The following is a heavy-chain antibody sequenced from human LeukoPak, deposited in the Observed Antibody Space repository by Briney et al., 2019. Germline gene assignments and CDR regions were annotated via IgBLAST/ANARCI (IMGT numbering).Heavy chain of an antibody. CDR3: TCGSGSPGDY. CDR1: GFTFSNAW. D-gene: IGHD3-10*01. V-gene: IGHV3-15*01. J-gene: IGHJ4*02. CDR2: IKSKTDGGTT. Sequence: GSLRLSCAASGFTFSNAWMSWVRQAPGKGLEWVGHIKSKTDGGTTDYAAPVKGRFTISRDDSENMLYLQMNSLKTEDTAVYYCTCGSGSPGDYWGQGTLVTVSS.